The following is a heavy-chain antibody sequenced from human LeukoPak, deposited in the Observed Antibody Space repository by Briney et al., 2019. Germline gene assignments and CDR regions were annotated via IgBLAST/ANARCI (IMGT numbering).Heavy chain of an antibody. D-gene: IGHD3-10*01. J-gene: IGHJ3*02. CDR3: ARDGITMVRGVTVFDI. V-gene: IGHV3-30*03. Sequence: GGSLRLSCAASGFTFSSYGMHWVRQAPGKGLEWVAVISYDGSNKYYADSVKGRFTISRDNSKNTLYLQMNSLRAEDTAVYYCARDGITMVRGVTVFDIWGQGTMVTVSS. CDR2: ISYDGSNK. CDR1: GFTFSSYG.